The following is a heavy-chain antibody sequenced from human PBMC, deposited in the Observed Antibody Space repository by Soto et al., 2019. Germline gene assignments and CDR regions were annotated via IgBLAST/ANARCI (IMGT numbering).Heavy chain of an antibody. CDR2: ISSSSSTI. CDR3: ARANYYGSPGDFDY. J-gene: IGHJ4*02. D-gene: IGHD3-10*01. V-gene: IGHV3-48*01. CDR1: GFTFRSYS. Sequence: EVQLVESGGGLVQPGGSLRLSCAASGFTFRSYSMNWVSQASGKGLEWVSYISSSSSTIYYADSVTGRFTISRDNAKNSLYLQMNSLRAEHTAVYYCARANYYGSPGDFDYWGQGTLVTVSS.